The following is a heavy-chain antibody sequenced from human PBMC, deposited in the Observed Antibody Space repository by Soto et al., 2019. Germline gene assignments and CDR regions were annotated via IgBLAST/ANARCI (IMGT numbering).Heavy chain of an antibody. CDR3: ARAARDCGTACYSSFFHA. J-gene: IGHJ5*02. D-gene: IGHD2-21*02. CDR2: ITNNGANI. CDR1: GFTFNNYA. Sequence: EVHLLESGGGLVQPGGSLRLSCAASGFTFNNYAMSWVRQAPGKGLEWVSGITNNGANIKYVDSVKGRFTISRDNSRDTLFLQMNGLRAEDTAVYYCARAARDCGTACYSSFFHAWGQGTLVTVSS. V-gene: IGHV3-23*01.